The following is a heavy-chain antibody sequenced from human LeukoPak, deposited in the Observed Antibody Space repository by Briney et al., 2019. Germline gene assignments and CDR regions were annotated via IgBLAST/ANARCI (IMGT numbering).Heavy chain of an antibody. CDR1: GYTFTGYG. V-gene: IGHV1-18*01. Sequence: ASVKVSCKSSGYTFTGYGITWVRQAPGQGLEWMGWISAYNGNTNYAQKLQGRVTMTTDTSTSTAYMELRSLRSDDTAVYYCARDFTVTTPDYYYYGMDVWGQGTTVTVSS. CDR2: ISAYNGNT. J-gene: IGHJ6*02. D-gene: IGHD4-17*01. CDR3: ARDFTVTTPDYYYYGMDV.